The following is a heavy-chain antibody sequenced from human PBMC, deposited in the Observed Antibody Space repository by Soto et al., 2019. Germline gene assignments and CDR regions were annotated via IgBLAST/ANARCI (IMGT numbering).Heavy chain of an antibody. CDR3: VVLLWFEDAFDI. CDR2: MNPNSGNT. J-gene: IGHJ3*02. CDR1: GYTFTSYD. D-gene: IGHD3-10*01. Sequence: ASVKVSCQASGYTFTSYDINWVRQATGQGLEWMGWMNPNSGNTGYTQKFQGRVTMTRNTSISTTYMELSSLRSEYTAVYYCVVLLWFEDAFDIWAQGTMVTVSS. V-gene: IGHV1-8*01.